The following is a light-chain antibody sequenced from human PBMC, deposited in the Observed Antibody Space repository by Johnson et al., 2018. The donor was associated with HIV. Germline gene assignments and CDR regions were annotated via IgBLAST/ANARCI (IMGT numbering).Light chain of an antibody. CDR1: SSNIGNNY. CDR3: GTWDSSLSAGYV. CDR2: DNN. J-gene: IGLJ1*01. Sequence: QAVLTQPPSVSAAPGQKVTISCSGSSSNIGNNYVSWYQQLPGTAPKLLIYDNNKRPSGIPDRLSGSKSGTSATLGITGLQTGDEADYYGGTWDSSLSAGYVFGTGTKVTVL. V-gene: IGLV1-51*01.